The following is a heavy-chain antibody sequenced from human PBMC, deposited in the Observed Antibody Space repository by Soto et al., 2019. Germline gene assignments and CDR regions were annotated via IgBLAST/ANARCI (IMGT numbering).Heavy chain of an antibody. CDR3: AIAFSGPDRDHDY. CDR1: GFTFSSYS. D-gene: IGHD5-12*01. J-gene: IGHJ4*02. V-gene: IGHV3-21*01. Sequence: EVQLVESGGGLVKPGGSLRLSCAASGFTFSSYSMNWVRQAPGKGLEWVSSISSSSSYIYYADSVKGRFTISRDNAKNSLYLQMNSLRAEDTAVYYCAIAFSGPDRDHDYWGQGTLVTVS. CDR2: ISSSSSYI.